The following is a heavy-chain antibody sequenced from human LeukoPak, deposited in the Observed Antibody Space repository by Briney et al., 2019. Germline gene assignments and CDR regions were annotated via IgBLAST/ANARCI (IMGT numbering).Heavy chain of an antibody. CDR2: IHYSGRT. J-gene: IGHJ4*02. D-gene: IGHD3-10*01. CDR1: GGALSSYY. V-gene: IGHV4-59*12. CDR3: ARTLGSGNYPYYFDY. Sequence: PSETLSLTCSVSGGALSSYYWSWIRQPPGKGLEWIGYIHYSGRTNYNPSLKSRVTISLDTSKTQFSLNLTSVTAAHTAVYYCARTLGSGNYPYYFDYWGQGTLVTVSS.